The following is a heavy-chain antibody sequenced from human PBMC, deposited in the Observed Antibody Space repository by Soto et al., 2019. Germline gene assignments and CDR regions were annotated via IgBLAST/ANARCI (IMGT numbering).Heavy chain of an antibody. Sequence: PSETLSLTCAVYGGSFSGYYWSWIRQPPGKGLEWIGEINRSGSTNYNPSLKSRVTISVDTSKNQFSLKLSSVTAADTAVYYCAREGIAVAAYDAFDIWGQGTMVTVSS. V-gene: IGHV4-34*01. CDR1: GGSFSGYY. CDR3: AREGIAVAAYDAFDI. D-gene: IGHD6-19*01. CDR2: INRSGST. J-gene: IGHJ3*02.